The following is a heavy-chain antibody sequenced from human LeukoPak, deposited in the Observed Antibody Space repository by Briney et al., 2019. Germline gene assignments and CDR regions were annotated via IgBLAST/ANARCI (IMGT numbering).Heavy chain of an antibody. CDR1: GGSISSFY. V-gene: IGHV4-59*12. D-gene: IGHD1-7*01. CDR3: ASRGELMTTFDY. CDR2: TYYSGST. Sequence: NPSETLSLTCTVSGGSISSFYWSWIRQPPGKGLEWIGYTYYSGSTNYNPSLKSRVTISVDTSKNQFSLKLSSVTAADTAVYYCASRGELMTTFDYWGQGTLVTVSS. J-gene: IGHJ4*02.